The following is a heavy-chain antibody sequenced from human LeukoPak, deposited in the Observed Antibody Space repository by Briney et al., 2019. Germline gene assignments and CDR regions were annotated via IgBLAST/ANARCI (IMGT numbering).Heavy chain of an antibody. V-gene: IGHV4-30-4*01. CDR2: IYYTGST. J-gene: IGHJ3*02. CDR1: GGSISSSSYY. D-gene: IGHD5-12*01. CDR3: ARVLRFRDAFDI. Sequence: SETLSLTCTVSGGSISSSSYYWSWIRQPPGKGLEWIGYIYYTGSTYYNPSLKSRITISVDTSKNQFSLMLTSVTAADTAVYYCARVLRFRDAFDIWGQGTMVTVSS.